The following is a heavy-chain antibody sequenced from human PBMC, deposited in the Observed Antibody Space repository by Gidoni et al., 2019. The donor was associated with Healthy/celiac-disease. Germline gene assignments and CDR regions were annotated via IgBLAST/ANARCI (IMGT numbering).Heavy chain of an antibody. J-gene: IGHJ6*02. CDR1: GFTFSSYA. Sequence: EVQLLESGGGLVQPGGSLRLSCAASGFTFSSYAVSWVRQAPGKGLGWVSAISGSGGSTYYADSVKGRFTISRDNSKNTLYLQMNSLRAEDTAVYYCAKAEEYSYGYMGSYGMDVWGQGTTVTVSS. CDR2: ISGSGGST. D-gene: IGHD5-18*01. CDR3: AKAEEYSYGYMGSYGMDV. V-gene: IGHV3-23*01.